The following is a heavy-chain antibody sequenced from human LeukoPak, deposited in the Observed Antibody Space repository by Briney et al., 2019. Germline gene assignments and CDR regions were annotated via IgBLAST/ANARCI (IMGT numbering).Heavy chain of an antibody. CDR3: ARDPARSPFYYGSGSLTGTDY. CDR2: IKQDGSEK. J-gene: IGHJ4*02. V-gene: IGHV3-7*01. CDR1: GFTFSSYW. Sequence: PGGSLRLSCAASGFTFSSYWMSWVRQASGKGLEWVANIKQDGSEKYYVDSVKGRFTISRDNAKNSLYLQMNSLRAEDTAVYYCARDPARSPFYYGSGSLTGTDYWGQGTLVTVSS. D-gene: IGHD3-10*01.